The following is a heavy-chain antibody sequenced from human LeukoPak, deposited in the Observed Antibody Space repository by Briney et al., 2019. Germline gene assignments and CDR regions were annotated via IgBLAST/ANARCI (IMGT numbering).Heavy chain of an antibody. V-gene: IGHV4-61*02. CDR2: IYTSGST. D-gene: IGHD3-3*01. Sequence: SETLSLTCTVSGGSISSSSYYWGWIRQPAGKGLEWIGRIYTSGSTNYNPSLKSRVTMSVDTSKNQFSLKLSSVTAADTAVYYCARGSFWSGYYPYFDYWGQGTLVTVSS. J-gene: IGHJ4*02. CDR1: GGSISSSSYY. CDR3: ARGSFWSGYYPYFDY.